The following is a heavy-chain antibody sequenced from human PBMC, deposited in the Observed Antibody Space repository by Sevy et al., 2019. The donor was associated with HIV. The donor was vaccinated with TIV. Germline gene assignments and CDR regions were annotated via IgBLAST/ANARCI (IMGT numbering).Heavy chain of an antibody. CDR2: LSGYGGST. V-gene: IGHV3-23*01. CDR1: GFTFSSYA. Sequence: GGSLRLSCAASGFTFSSYAMSWVRQAPGKGLEWVSGLSGYGGSTYYADSVKGRFTISRDNSKNTLYLQMNSLRAEDTAVYYCAKDRITMIGEAFDVWGQGTMVTVSS. D-gene: IGHD3-22*01. CDR3: AKDRITMIGEAFDV. J-gene: IGHJ3*01.